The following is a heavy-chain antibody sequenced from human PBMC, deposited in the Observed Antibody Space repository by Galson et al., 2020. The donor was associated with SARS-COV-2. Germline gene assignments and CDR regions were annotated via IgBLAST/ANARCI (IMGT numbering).Heavy chain of an antibody. J-gene: IGHJ5*02. V-gene: IGHV4-39*01. CDR1: GGSVTSRSYF. D-gene: IGHD3-9*01. CDR2: SHYSGKI. CDR3: ARQSIAIELWLEGGDWFDP. Sequence: SETLSLTCIVSGGSVTSRSYFWGWIRQPPGKGLKWIGSSHYSGKIYYTPSLKSRVTISVDTSKNQFSLRLNSVTAADTAVYYCARQSIAIELWLEGGDWFDPWGQGTLVTVSS.